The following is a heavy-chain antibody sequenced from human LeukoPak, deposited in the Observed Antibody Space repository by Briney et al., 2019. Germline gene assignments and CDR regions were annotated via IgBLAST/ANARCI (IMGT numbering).Heavy chain of an antibody. J-gene: IGHJ4*02. CDR1: GYTFTSYD. Sequence: ASVKVSCKASGYTFTSYDINWVRQATGQGLEWRGWMNPNSGNTGYAQKFQGRVTMTRNTSISTAYMELSSPRSEDTAVYYCARGLPPPQWGAVAGIDDYWGQGTLVTVSS. CDR2: MNPNSGNT. V-gene: IGHV1-8*01. CDR3: ARGLPPPQWGAVAGIDDY. D-gene: IGHD6-19*01.